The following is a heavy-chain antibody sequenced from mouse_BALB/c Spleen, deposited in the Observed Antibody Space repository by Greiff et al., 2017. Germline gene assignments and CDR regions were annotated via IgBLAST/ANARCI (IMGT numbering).Heavy chain of an antibody. CDR2: IYPGGGYT. D-gene: IGHD2-1*01. J-gene: IGHJ2*01. V-gene: IGHV1-63*02. CDR1: GYTFTNYW. Sequence: QVQLQQSGAELVRPGTSVKISCKASGYTFTNYWLGWVKQRPGHGLEWIGDIYPGGGYTNYNEKFKGKATLTADTSSSTAYMQLSSLTSEDSAVYFCAREGGNYPFDYWGQGTTLTVSS. CDR3: AREGGNYPFDY.